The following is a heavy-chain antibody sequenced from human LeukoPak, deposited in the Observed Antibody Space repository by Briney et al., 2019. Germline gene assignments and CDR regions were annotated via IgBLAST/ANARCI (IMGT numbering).Heavy chain of an antibody. V-gene: IGHV3-23*01. CDR3: AKGRRYCSGASCVGTAFDI. Sequence: GGSLRLSCAASGFTFSTYAMNWVRQAPGKGLEWVSVISGSGTGTYYADSVKGRFTISRDNSNNTLHLQMNSLRAEDTALYYCAKGRRYCSGASCVGTAFDIWGQGTMVTVSS. D-gene: IGHD2-15*01. J-gene: IGHJ3*02. CDR2: ISGSGTGT. CDR1: GFTFSTYA.